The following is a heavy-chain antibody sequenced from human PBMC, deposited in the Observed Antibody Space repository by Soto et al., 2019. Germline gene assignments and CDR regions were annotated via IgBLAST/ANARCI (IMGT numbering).Heavy chain of an antibody. J-gene: IGHJ4*02. CDR1: GFTFSSYG. V-gene: IGHV3-30*18. CDR3: AKAVYAIVVVNPLDY. D-gene: IGHD3-22*01. CDR2: ISYDGSNK. Sequence: QVQLVESGGGVVQPGRSLRLSCAASGFTFSSYGMHWVRQAPGKGLEWVAVISYDGSNKYYADSVKGRFTISRDNSKNTLYLQMNSLRAEDTAVYYCAKAVYAIVVVNPLDYWGQGTLVTVSS.